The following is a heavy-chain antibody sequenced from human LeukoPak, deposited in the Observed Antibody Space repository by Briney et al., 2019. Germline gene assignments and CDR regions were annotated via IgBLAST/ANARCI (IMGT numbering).Heavy chain of an antibody. J-gene: IGHJ4*02. CDR3: ARSKDGFNADY. CDR1: GGSISSYY. Sequence: PSETLSLTCTVSGGSISSYYWSWIRQPPGKGLEWIGYIYYSGSTNYNPSLKSRVTISVDTSKNQFSLKVSSVTAADTAVYYCARSKDGFNADYWGQGILVTVSS. CDR2: IYYSGST. V-gene: IGHV4-59*01. D-gene: IGHD5-24*01.